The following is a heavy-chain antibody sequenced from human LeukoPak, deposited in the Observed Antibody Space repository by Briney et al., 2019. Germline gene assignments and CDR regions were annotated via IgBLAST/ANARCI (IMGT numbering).Heavy chain of an antibody. CDR3: ARNQRRLDY. CDR1: GFSVSGYW. D-gene: IGHD1-14*01. V-gene: IGHV3-7*01. Sequence: PGGSLRLSCAVSGFSVSGYWMTWVRQAPGKGLEWVANIRQDGSEKNYVDSVKGRFTISRDNAENSLYLQMNSLRAEDTAVYYCARNQRRLDYWGQGTLVTVSS. J-gene: IGHJ4*02. CDR2: IRQDGSEK.